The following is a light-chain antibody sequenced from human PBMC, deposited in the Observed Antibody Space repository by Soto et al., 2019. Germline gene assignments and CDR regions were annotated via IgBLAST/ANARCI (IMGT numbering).Light chain of an antibody. CDR1: QSIATN. CDR2: GAS. CDR3: QQYNSWPPLFT. V-gene: IGKV3D-15*01. Sequence: EIVMTQSPAILSLSPGETATLSCRASQSIATNFAWYQQRPGQAPRPLIYGASTRATDVPARFSGSVSGTEFILSITRLQSEDLAVYYCQQYNSWPPLFTFGPGTTLDL. J-gene: IGKJ3*01.